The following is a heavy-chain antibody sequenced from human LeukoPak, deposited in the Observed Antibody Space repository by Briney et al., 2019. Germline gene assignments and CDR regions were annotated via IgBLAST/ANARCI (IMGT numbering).Heavy chain of an antibody. V-gene: IGHV4-38-2*01. CDR2: IYHNGST. Sequence: PSETLSLTCAVSGYSISSGYYWGWIRQPPGKGLEWIGSIYHNGSTYYNPSLKSRVTISVDTSKNQFSLKLSSVTAADTAVYYCASRLPTTVTTGDSTDYWGQGTLVTVSS. CDR1: GYSISSGYY. CDR3: ASRLPTTVTTGDSTDY. J-gene: IGHJ4*02. D-gene: IGHD4-11*01.